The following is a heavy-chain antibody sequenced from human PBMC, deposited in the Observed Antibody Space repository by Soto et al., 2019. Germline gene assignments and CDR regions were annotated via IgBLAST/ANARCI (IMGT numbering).Heavy chain of an antibody. J-gene: IGHJ4*02. CDR2: IYPGDSDI. V-gene: IGHV5-51*01. D-gene: IGHD3-22*01. CDR1: GYSFTTYW. CDR3: ARQAYHYDTNSFGY. Sequence: PGESLKISCKGSGYSFTTYWIGWVRQMPGKGLEWMGVIYPGDSDIRFSPSFQGQVTISADMSLSTAYLQWSSLRVSGTAMYYCARQAYHYDTNSFGYWGQGTLLTVSS.